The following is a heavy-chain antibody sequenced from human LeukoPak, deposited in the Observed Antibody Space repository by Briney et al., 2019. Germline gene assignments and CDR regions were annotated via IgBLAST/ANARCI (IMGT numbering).Heavy chain of an antibody. J-gene: IGHJ3*02. D-gene: IGHD4-11*01. CDR2: INPNSGGT. CDR1: GYTFTGYY. V-gene: IGHV1-2*02. Sequence: ASVKVSCKASGYTFTGYYMHWVRQAPGQGLEWMGWINPNSGGTNYAQKFQGRVTMTRDTSISTAYMELSRLRSDDTAVYYCARDVTTVTTSDAFDIWGQGTMVTVSP. CDR3: ARDVTTVTTSDAFDI.